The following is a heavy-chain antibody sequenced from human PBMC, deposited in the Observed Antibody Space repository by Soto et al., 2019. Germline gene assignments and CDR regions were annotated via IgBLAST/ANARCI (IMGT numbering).Heavy chain of an antibody. CDR3: ARRERAAGTDWWFDP. V-gene: IGHV4-39*01. J-gene: IGHJ5*02. Sequence: SETLSLTCAVSGGSISSGSYYWGWIRQPPGKGLEWIGSIYSSGSTYYSPSLKSRVTISVDTSKNQFSLQLSSVTAADTAVYYCARRERAAGTDWWFDPWGQGTLVTVSS. D-gene: IGHD6-13*01. CDR1: GGSISSGSYY. CDR2: IYSSGST.